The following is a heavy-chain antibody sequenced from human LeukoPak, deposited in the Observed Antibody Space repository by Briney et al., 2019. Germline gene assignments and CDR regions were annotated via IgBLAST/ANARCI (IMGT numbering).Heavy chain of an antibody. J-gene: IGHJ4*02. Sequence: GGSLRLSCAASGFTFSDYYMTWIRRAPGKGLEWVSYISTTGGFTNYADSVRGRFTISRDNVKNSLYLQMNTLRPEDTAVYYCAKGSPPGDWGQGTLVTVSS. CDR3: AKGSPPGD. CDR1: GFTFSDYY. CDR2: ISTTGGFT. V-gene: IGHV3-11*05. D-gene: IGHD3-16*01.